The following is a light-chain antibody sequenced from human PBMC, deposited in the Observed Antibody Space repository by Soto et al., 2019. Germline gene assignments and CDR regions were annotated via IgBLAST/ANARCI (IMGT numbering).Light chain of an antibody. CDR3: QQYNNWPQT. V-gene: IGKV3-15*01. J-gene: IGKJ1*01. CDR2: GAS. Sequence: EVVMTQSPATLSVSLGERATLSCGASQTIRSSLAWYQQKPGQAPRLLIYGASTRATDIPARFGGSGSGTEFTLTISSLQSEDSAIYYCQQYNNWPQTFGQGTKVDIK. CDR1: QTIRSS.